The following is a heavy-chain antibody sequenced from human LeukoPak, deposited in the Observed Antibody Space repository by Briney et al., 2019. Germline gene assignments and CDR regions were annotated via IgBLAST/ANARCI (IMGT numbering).Heavy chain of an antibody. CDR1: GYTFTSYY. J-gene: IGHJ6*02. CDR2: INPSGGST. Sequence: ASVKVSCKASGYTFTSYYMHWVRQAPGQGLEWMGIINPSGGSTSYAQKLQGRVTMTRDTSTSTVYMELSSLRSEDTAVYYCARLGYCSSTSCYAGPRWYMDVWGQGTTVTASS. D-gene: IGHD2-2*01. CDR3: ARLGYCSSTSCYAGPRWYMDV. V-gene: IGHV1-46*01.